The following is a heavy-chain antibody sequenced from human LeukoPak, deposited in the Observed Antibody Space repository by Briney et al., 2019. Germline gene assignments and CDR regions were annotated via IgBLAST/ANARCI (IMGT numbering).Heavy chain of an antibody. CDR1: GFTFSSYS. J-gene: IGHJ4*02. CDR2: ISSSSSYI. D-gene: IGHD2-15*01. CDR3: AKDRGGNGGYFDY. Sequence: GGSLRLSCAASGFTFSSYSMNWVRQAPGKGLEWVSSISSSSSYIYYADSVKGRFTISRDNAKNSLYLQMNSLRAEDTAVYYCAKDRGGNGGYFDYWGQGTLVTVSS. V-gene: IGHV3-21*04.